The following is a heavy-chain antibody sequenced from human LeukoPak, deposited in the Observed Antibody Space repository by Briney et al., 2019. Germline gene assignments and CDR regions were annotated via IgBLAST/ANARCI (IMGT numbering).Heavy chain of an antibody. J-gene: IGHJ4*02. V-gene: IGHV3-23*03. D-gene: IGHD3-10*01. Sequence: GGSLRLSCAASGFTFSNYAMSWVRQAPGKGLEWVSVIYSGGNTYYADSVRGRFTISRDDSKNTAYLQMDSLKTEDTAVYYCTGNYYGSGSYADFDYWGQGTLVTVSS. CDR2: IYSGGNT. CDR3: TGNYYGSGSYADFDY. CDR1: GFTFSNYA.